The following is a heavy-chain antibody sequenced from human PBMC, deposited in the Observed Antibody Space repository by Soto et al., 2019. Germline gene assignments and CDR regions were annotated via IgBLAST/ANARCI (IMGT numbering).Heavy chain of an antibody. J-gene: IGHJ6*03. V-gene: IGHV1-3*01. Sequence: GASVKVSCKASGYTFTSYAMHWVRQAPGQRIEWMGWINAGNGNTKYSQKFQGRVTITRDTSASTAYMELSSLRSEDTAVYYCARDGGGYCSSTSCFGCPYYYCYYMDVWGQRTTVTVSS. CDR1: GYTFTSYA. D-gene: IGHD2-2*01. CDR2: INAGNGNT. CDR3: ARDGGGYCSSTSCFGCPYYYCYYMDV.